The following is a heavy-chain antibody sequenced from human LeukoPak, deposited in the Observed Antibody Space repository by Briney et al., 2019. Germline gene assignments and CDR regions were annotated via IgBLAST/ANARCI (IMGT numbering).Heavy chain of an antibody. CDR3: ATLSGWVSSNYYYYMDV. CDR2: IYPGDSDT. V-gene: IGHV5-51*01. J-gene: IGHJ6*03. CDR1: GYSFTSYW. Sequence: GESLKISCKGSGYSFTSYWIGWVRQMPGEGLELMGIIYPGDSDTSYSPSFQGQVTISADQSLSHAYLAWRRLKASDTAMYYCATLSGWVSSNYYYYMDVWGKGTTVTVSS. D-gene: IGHD6-25*01.